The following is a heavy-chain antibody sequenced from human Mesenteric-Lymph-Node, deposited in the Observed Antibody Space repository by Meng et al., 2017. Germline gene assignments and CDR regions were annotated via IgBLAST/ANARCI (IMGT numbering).Heavy chain of an antibody. D-gene: IGHD3-16*01. CDR1: AYTFAGYY. J-gene: IGHJ2*01. CDR2: INPNSGGA. CDR3: AREGLVGDLRYFDL. V-gene: IGHV1-2*06. Sequence: QRVQSGADVKKPGASVKVSCKASAYTFAGYYMHWVRQAPGQGLEWMGRINPNSGGANYAQKFQGRVTMTRDTSISTAYMELSRLRSDDTAVYYCAREGLVGDLRYFDLWGRGTLVTVSS.